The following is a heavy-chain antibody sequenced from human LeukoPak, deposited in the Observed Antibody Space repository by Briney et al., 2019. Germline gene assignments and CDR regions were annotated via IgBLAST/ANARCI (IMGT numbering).Heavy chain of an antibody. CDR3: ARDRGSYFRGNFDY. Sequence: GGSLRLSCAASGFTFNSYTIHWVRQAPGKGLEWVAFISYDGSTKYYADSVKGRFTISRDNSKNTLYLQMNSLRAEDTAVYYCARDRGSYFRGNFDYWGQGTLVTVSS. V-gene: IGHV3-30*14. D-gene: IGHD1-26*01. J-gene: IGHJ4*02. CDR2: ISYDGSTK. CDR1: GFTFNSYT.